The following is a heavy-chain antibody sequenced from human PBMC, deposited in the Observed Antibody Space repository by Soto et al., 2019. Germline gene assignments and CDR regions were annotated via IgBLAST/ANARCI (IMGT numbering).Heavy chain of an antibody. Sequence: QITLKESGPTLVKPTQTLTLTCTFSGFSLSTSGVGVGWIRQPPGKALEWLALIYWDDDKRYSPSLKSSLTITKDTSKNQVVLTMTNMDPVDTATYYCAHRRPGWGSSCYLHKDAFDIWGQGTMVTVSS. CDR2: IYWDDDK. V-gene: IGHV2-5*02. D-gene: IGHD6-13*01. CDR1: GFSLSTSGVG. CDR3: AHRRPGWGSSCYLHKDAFDI. J-gene: IGHJ3*02.